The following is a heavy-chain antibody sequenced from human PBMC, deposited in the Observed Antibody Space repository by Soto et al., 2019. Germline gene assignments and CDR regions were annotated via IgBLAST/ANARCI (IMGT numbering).Heavy chain of an antibody. J-gene: IGHJ5*02. V-gene: IGHV4-61*01. CDR3: AGEKLGRAIFGFDP. Sequence: SETLSLTCTVAGDSVSSASYYWSWIRQPPGKGLEWIGYMYNSGSTNYNPSLKSRVTIFLDTSKNQFSLRLTSVTAADTAVYYCAGEKLGRAIFGFDPWGQGTLVTVSS. D-gene: IGHD1-26*01. CDR2: MYNSGST. CDR1: GDSVSSASYY.